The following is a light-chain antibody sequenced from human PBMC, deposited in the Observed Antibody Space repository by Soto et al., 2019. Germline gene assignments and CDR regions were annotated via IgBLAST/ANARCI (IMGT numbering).Light chain of an antibody. J-gene: IGKJ4*02. Sequence: DVRMTQSPSSLSASVGDTITITCRASRTINTYLNWFQQKPGEPPRLLIYGASTLHDGVPSRFSGRGSGADFNLTISGLQPEDFASYHCQQTYSHISFGGVTKV. CDR1: RTINTY. CDR3: QQTYSHIS. CDR2: GAS. V-gene: IGKV1-39*01.